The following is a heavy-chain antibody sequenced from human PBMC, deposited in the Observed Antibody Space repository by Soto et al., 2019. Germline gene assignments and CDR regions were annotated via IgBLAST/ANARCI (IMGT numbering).Heavy chain of an antibody. D-gene: IGHD3-22*01. CDR2: INAGNGNT. Sequence: QVQLVQSGAEVKKPGASVKVSCKASGYTFTSYAMHWVRQAPGQRLEWMGWINAGNGNTKYSQKFQVRVTITRDTSASTAYMEVSSLRSEDTAVYYCARGDYYDLHDYWGQGTLVTVSS. CDR3: ARGDYYDLHDY. J-gene: IGHJ4*02. CDR1: GYTFTSYA. V-gene: IGHV1-3*01.